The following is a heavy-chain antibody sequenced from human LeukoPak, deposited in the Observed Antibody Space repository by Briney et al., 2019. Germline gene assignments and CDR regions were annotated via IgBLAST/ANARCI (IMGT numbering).Heavy chain of an antibody. J-gene: IGHJ4*02. Sequence: SETLSLTCTVSGGSIINYYWSWIRQPPGKGLEWIGYIYYSGSTNYNPSLKSRVTISVDTSKNQFSLKLTSVTAADTAVYYCARHRDYGDNNFDYWGQGTLVTVSS. CDR1: GGSIINYY. V-gene: IGHV4-59*08. CDR2: IYYSGST. D-gene: IGHD4-17*01. CDR3: ARHRDYGDNNFDY.